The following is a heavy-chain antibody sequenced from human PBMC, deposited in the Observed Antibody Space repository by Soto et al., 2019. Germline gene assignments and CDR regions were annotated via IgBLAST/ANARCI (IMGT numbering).Heavy chain of an antibody. CDR1: GYTFTSYG. D-gene: IGHD2-2*01. V-gene: IGHV1-18*01. CDR2: ISAYNGNT. CDR3: ARNLWGCSSTSCYHDAFDI. Sequence: ASVKVSCKASGYTFTSYGIGWVRQAPGQGLEWMGWISAYNGNTNYAQKLQGRVTMTTDTSTSTAYMELRSLRSDDTAVYYCARNLWGCSSTSCYHDAFDIWGQGTMVTVSS. J-gene: IGHJ3*02.